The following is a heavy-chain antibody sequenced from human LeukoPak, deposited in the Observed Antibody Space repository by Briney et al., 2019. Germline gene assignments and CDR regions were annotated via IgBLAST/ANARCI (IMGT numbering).Heavy chain of an antibody. Sequence: SETLSLTCTVSGVSINSGDYYWGWIRQPPGKGLEWIGTIYYSGRTYYNPPLKSRVTISEDTSKNQFSLRLTSVTAADTAIYYCGRHRTAINKYGPYEAFDIWGQGTMVTVSS. CDR3: GRHRTAINKYGPYEAFDI. CDR2: IYYSGRT. V-gene: IGHV4-39*01. CDR1: GVSINSGDYY. J-gene: IGHJ3*02. D-gene: IGHD3-10*01.